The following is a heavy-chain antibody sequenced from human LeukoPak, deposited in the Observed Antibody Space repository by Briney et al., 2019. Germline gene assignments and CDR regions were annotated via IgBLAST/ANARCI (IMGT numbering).Heavy chain of an antibody. J-gene: IGHJ5*02. CDR2: INPNSGGT. D-gene: IGHD5-18*01. CDR3: ARDTRGYSYGPRNYNWFDP. CDR1: GYTFTGYY. V-gene: IGHV1-2*02. Sequence: ASVKVSCKASGYTFTGYYMHWVRQAPGQGLEWMGWINPNSGGTNYAQKFQGRVTMNRDTSISTAYMELSRLRSDDTAVYYCARDTRGYSYGPRNYNWFDPWGQGTLVTVSS.